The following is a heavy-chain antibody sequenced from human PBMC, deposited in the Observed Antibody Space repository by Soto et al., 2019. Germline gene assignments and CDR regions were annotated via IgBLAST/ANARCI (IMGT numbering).Heavy chain of an antibody. Sequence: QVQLVESGGGVVQPGRSLRLSCAASGFTFSSYAMHWVRQAPGKGLEWVAVISYDGSNKYYADSVKGRFTISRDNSKNTRYLQMNSLRAEDTAVYYCARDSPTEHSIRFDYWGQGTLVTVSS. CDR1: GFTFSSYA. CDR3: ARDSPTEHSIRFDY. V-gene: IGHV3-30-3*01. D-gene: IGHD4-17*01. J-gene: IGHJ4*02. CDR2: ISYDGSNK.